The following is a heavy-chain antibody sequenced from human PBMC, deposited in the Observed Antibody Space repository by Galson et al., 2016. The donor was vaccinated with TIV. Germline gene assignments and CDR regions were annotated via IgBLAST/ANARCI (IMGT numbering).Heavy chain of an antibody. CDR2: IIPMAGIS. J-gene: IGHJ4*02. Sequence: SVKVSCKASGGTLSNDPITWVRQAPGQGLEWMGGIIPMAGISDNSQKFQGRVSITADVSTNTVYMELSSLRSEDTAVVSCARLTTCGGDCYYFDRWGQGTLVTVSS. D-gene: IGHD2-21*02. V-gene: IGHV1-69*10. CDR3: ARLTTCGGDCYYFDR. CDR1: GGTLSNDP.